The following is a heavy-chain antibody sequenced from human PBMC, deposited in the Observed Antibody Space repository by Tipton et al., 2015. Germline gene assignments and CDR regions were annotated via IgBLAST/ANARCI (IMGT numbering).Heavy chain of an antibody. Sequence: TLSLTCTVSGGSVSSGSYFWSWIRQSPGEGLEWIGYIYYSGSTNYNPSLRSRVAISVDTSKTQFSLKMSSVTAADTAVYYCARVPDSGFDAFDIWGQGTMVTVSS. CDR3: ARVPDSGFDAFDI. D-gene: IGHD5-12*01. V-gene: IGHV4-61*01. CDR1: GGSVSSGSYF. CDR2: IYYSGST. J-gene: IGHJ3*02.